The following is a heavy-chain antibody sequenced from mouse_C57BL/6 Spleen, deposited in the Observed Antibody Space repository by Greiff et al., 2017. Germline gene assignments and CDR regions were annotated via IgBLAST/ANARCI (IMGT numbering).Heavy chain of an antibody. Sequence: EVQLVESGGDLVKPGGSLKLSCAASGFTFSSYGMSWVRQTPDKTLEWVATISSGGSYTYYPDSVKGRFTISRDNAKNTLYLQMSSLKSEDTAMYYCARRGDLGYYFDYWGQGTTLTVSS. CDR3: ARRGDLGYYFDY. CDR1: GFTFSSYG. D-gene: IGHD3-3*01. J-gene: IGHJ2*01. V-gene: IGHV5-6*01. CDR2: ISSGGSYT.